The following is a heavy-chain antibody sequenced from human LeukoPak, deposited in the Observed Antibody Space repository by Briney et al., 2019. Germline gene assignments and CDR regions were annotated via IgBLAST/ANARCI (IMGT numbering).Heavy chain of an antibody. V-gene: IGHV4-39*07. D-gene: IGHD5-24*01. Sequence: RPSETLSLTCTVSSGSISSSNYYWGWICQPPGKGLEWIGSLYYSGSTYYKPSLKSRVTISEDTSKNQFSLKLSSVAAADTAVYYCARREGGYNLNSFFGYWGQGTLVTVSS. CDR1: SGSISSSNYY. J-gene: IGHJ4*02. CDR3: ARREGGYNLNSFFGY. CDR2: LYYSGST.